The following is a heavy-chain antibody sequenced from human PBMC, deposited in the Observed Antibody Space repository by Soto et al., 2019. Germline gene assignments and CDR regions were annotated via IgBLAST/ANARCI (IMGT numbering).Heavy chain of an antibody. CDR1: GFTFSSYS. J-gene: IGHJ4*02. Sequence: EVQLVESGGGLVQPGGSLRLSCAASGFTFSSYSMNWVRQAPGKGLEWVSYISSSSRTIYYADSVKGRFTISRDNAKNSLYLQMNSLRDEDTAVYYCARGRDDILTMLDYWGQGTLVTVSS. CDR2: ISSSSRTI. D-gene: IGHD3-9*01. CDR3: ARGRDDILTMLDY. V-gene: IGHV3-48*02.